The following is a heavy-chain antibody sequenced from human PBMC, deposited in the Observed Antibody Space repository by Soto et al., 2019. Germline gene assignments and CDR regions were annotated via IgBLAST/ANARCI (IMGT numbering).Heavy chain of an antibody. CDR1: GFTFSTPA. D-gene: IGHD3-3*01. V-gene: IGHV3-23*01. Sequence: TGGSLRLSCTASGFTFSTPAMSWVRQAPGRGLEWVSGISGSGAGTYYADSVKGRFTISRDNSKNTLYLQMSGLRAEDAAVYYCAKGPTVFGAVISFDYYYGMYVWGQGTPVTVSS. CDR3: AKGPTVFGAVISFDYYYGMYV. J-gene: IGHJ6*02. CDR2: ISGSGAGT.